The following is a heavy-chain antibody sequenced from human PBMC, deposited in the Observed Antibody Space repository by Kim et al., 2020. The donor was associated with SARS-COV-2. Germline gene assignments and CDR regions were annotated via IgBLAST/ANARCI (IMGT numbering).Heavy chain of an antibody. CDR3: ARHIPLAGYSSGWYRDS. CDR1: GGSISSSSYY. Sequence: SETLSLTCTVSGGSISSSSYYWGWIRQPPWKGLEWIGSIYYSGSTYYNPSLRSRVTISVDTSKNQFSLKLSPVTAADTAVYYCARHIPLAGYSSGWYRDSWGQGTLVTVSS. V-gene: IGHV4-39*01. CDR2: IYYSGST. J-gene: IGHJ4*02. D-gene: IGHD6-19*01.